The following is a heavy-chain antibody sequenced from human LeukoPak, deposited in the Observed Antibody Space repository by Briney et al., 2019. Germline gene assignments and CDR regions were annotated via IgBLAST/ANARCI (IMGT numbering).Heavy chain of an antibody. D-gene: IGHD6-6*01. CDR2: INQDGSGK. J-gene: IGHJ4*02. Sequence: QPGGSLRLSCAASGFTFSNYWMSWVRQAPGKGLEWVANINQDGSGKYYVASVKGRVTISRDNAKNSLYLRVNSLRADDKAIYYCARIGYSSSSMDYWGQGTLVTVSS. CDR3: ARIGYSSSSMDY. V-gene: IGHV3-7*01. CDR1: GFTFSNYW.